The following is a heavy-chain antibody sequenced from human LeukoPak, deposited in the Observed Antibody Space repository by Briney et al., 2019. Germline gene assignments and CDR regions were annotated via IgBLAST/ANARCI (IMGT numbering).Heavy chain of an antibody. CDR2: MNPNSGNT. Sequence: ASVKVSCKASGYTFTSYDINWVRQATGQGLEWMGWMNPNSGNTGYAQKFQGRVTMTRNTSISTAYMELSSLRSEDTAVYYCARALGYCSSTSCLHDAFDIWGQGTMVTVSS. V-gene: IGHV1-8*01. CDR1: GYTFTSYD. D-gene: IGHD2-2*01. J-gene: IGHJ3*02. CDR3: ARALGYCSSTSCLHDAFDI.